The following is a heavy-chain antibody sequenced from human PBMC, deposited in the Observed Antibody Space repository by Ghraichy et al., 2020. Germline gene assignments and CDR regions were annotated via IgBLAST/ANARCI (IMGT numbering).Heavy chain of an antibody. CDR2: INHSGST. V-gene: IGHV4-34*01. J-gene: IGHJ3*02. CDR1: GGSFSGYY. Sequence: SQTLSLTCAVYGGSFSGYYWSWIRQPPGKGLEWIGEINHSGSTNYNPSLKSRVTISVDTSKNQFSLKLSSVTAADTAVYYCAMRLGYCSGGSCSYDAFDIWGQGTMVTVSS. D-gene: IGHD2-15*01. CDR3: AMRLGYCSGGSCSYDAFDI.